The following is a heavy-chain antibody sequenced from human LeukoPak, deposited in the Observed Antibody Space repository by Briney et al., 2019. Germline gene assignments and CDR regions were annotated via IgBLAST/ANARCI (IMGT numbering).Heavy chain of an antibody. CDR2: IYYSGST. Sequence: SETLSLTCTVSGDFLSSGDYSWGWIRQSPGKGLTWIGSIYYSGSTLYNASFESRVTMSVDTSKNQFSLKLRSVTAADTAVYHCARLCQVTTCAKFEYWGQGILVTVSS. CDR1: GDFLSSGDYS. CDR3: ARLCQVTTCAKFEY. D-gene: IGHD4-17*01. J-gene: IGHJ4*02. V-gene: IGHV4-39*01.